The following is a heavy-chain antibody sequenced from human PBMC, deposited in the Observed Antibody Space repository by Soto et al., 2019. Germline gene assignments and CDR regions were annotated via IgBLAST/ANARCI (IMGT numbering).Heavy chain of an antibody. J-gene: IGHJ4*02. CDR2: INAGNGNR. V-gene: IGHV1-3*01. D-gene: IGHD1-26*01. CDR1: RYTFSSYS. CDR3: AKESLILGPSQFDF. Sequence: ASVKVCSKASRYTFSSYSMYWVHQAPGQRLEWMGWINAGNGNRKYSQKFQGRVTITRDTSASTAYMELNNLRAEDTAVYYCAKESLILGPSQFDFWGQGTPVTVSS.